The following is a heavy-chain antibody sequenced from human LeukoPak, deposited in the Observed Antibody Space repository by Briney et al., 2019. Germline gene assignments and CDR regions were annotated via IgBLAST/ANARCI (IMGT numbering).Heavy chain of an antibody. J-gene: IGHJ4*02. V-gene: IGHV3-30*02. CDR2: IRYDGSNK. Sequence: GGSLRLSCAASGFTFSSYDMHWVRQAPGKGLEWVAFIRYDGSNKYYADSVKGRFTISRDNSKNTLYLQMHSLRAEDTAVYYCARSGTITAAGLFDSWGQGTLVTVSS. CDR1: GFTFSSYD. CDR3: ARSGTITAAGLFDS. D-gene: IGHD6-13*01.